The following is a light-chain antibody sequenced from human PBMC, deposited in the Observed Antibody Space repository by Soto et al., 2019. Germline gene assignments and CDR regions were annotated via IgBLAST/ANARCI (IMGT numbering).Light chain of an antibody. CDR1: QTVGIY. J-gene: IGKJ4*01. CDR3: QQRAGWPPLS. V-gene: IGKV3-11*01. CDR2: DAS. Sequence: DIVLTQSPATLALSPGERATLSCRASQTVGIYLAWYQHKPGQAPSLLIYDASIRATGIPARFTGSGSGTDFTLTISSLEPEDFAVYYCQQRAGWPPLSFGGWSKVQIK.